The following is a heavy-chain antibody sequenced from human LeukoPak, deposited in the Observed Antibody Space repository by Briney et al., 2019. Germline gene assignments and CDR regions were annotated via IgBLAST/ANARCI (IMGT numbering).Heavy chain of an antibody. D-gene: IGHD4-17*01. J-gene: IGHJ6*02. V-gene: IGHV3-23*01. Sequence: GGSLRLSCAASGFTFSSYAMSWVRQAPGKGLEWVSAISGGGDSTYADSVKGRFTISRDNSKNTLYLQMNSLRAEDTAVYYCAKGDGDYVVPDNTYWGQGTTVTVSS. CDR2: ISGGGDST. CDR1: GFTFSSYA. CDR3: AKGDGDYVVPDNTY.